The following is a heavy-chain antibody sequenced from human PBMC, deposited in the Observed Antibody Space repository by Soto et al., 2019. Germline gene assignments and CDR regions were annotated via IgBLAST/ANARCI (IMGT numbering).Heavy chain of an antibody. CDR1: GFTFSSYG. V-gene: IGHV3-33*01. Sequence: QVQLVESGGGVVQPGRSLRLSCAASGFTFSSYGMHWVRQAPGKGLEWVAVIWYDGSNKYYADSVKGRFTISRDNSKNTLYLQMNSLRAEDTAVYYCARDDFEGAVTNPTDWGQGTLVTVSS. CDR3: ARDDFEGAVTNPTD. CDR2: IWYDGSNK. D-gene: IGHD4-17*01. J-gene: IGHJ4*02.